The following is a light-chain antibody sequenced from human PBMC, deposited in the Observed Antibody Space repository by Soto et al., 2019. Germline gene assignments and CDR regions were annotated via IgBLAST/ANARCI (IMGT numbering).Light chain of an antibody. V-gene: IGKV3-15*01. CDR3: QQYKNWPPIT. CDR2: GAS. J-gene: IGKJ5*01. CDR1: QSVNID. Sequence: DIVITQSPATRSVAPGDRATLSCRASQSVNIDLAWYQPQPGQAPRLVIYGASTRATGIPARFSGSGSGTEFTLPISSMQSEDFAAYYGQQYKNWPPITFCQGTRLEIK.